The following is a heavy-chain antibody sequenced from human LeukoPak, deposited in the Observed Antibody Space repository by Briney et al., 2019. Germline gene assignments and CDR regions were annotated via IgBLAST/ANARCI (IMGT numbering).Heavy chain of an antibody. CDR2: IYTSGST. J-gene: IGHJ6*03. V-gene: IGHV4-59*10. Sequence: SETLSLTCAVYGGSFSGYYWSWIRQPAGKGLEWIGRIYTSGSTNYNPSLKSRVTISVDTSKNQFSLKLSSVTAADTAVYYCASSSGGYYYYMDVWGKGTTVTISS. CDR1: GGSFSGYY. D-gene: IGHD2-15*01. CDR3: ASSSGGYYYYMDV.